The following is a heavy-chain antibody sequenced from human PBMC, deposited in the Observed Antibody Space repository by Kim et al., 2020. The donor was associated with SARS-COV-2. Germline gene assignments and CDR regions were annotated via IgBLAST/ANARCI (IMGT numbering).Heavy chain of an antibody. CDR3: ARGVEKAGLFHGSAEYYFNY. V-gene: IGHV3-11*06. J-gene: IGHJ4*02. CDR2: ISSSSSYT. CDR1: GFTFSDYY. D-gene: IGHD3-10*01. Sequence: GGSLRLSCAASGFTFSDYYMSWIRQAPGKGLEWVSYISSSSSYTNYADSVKGRFTISRDNDKNSLYLQMNSLRAEDTAVYYCARGVEKAGLFHGSAEYYFNYWGQGTLVTVSS.